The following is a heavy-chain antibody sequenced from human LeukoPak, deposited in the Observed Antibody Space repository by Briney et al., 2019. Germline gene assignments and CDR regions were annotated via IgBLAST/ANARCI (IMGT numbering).Heavy chain of an antibody. CDR2: IYYSGST. J-gene: IGHJ5*02. D-gene: IGHD6-13*01. CDR1: GGSISSYY. V-gene: IGHV4-59*08. CDR3: ARLTLLSIAAAHNWFDP. Sequence: SETLSLTCTVSGGSISSYYWSWIRQPPGKGLEWIGYIYYSGSTNYNPSLKSRVTISVDTSKNQFSLKLNSVTAADTAVYYCARLTLLSIAAAHNWFDPWGQGTLVTVSS.